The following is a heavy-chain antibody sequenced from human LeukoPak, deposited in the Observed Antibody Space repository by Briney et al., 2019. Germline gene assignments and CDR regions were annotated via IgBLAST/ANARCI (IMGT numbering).Heavy chain of an antibody. D-gene: IGHD6-13*01. CDR2: INHSGST. Sequence: PSETLSLTCAVYGGSFSGYYWSWIRQPPGKGLEWIGEINHSGSTNYNPSLKSRVTMSVDTSKNQFSLKLTSVTAADTAVYFCARGGRYMSASWYRSVYYYMDVWAKGPRSPSP. V-gene: IGHV4-34*01. CDR3: ARGGRYMSASWYRSVYYYMDV. CDR1: GGSFSGYY. J-gene: IGHJ6*03.